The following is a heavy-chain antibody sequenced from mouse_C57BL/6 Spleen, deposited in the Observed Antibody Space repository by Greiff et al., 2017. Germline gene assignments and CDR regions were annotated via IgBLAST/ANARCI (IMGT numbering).Heavy chain of an antibody. J-gene: IGHJ4*01. V-gene: IGHV1-26*01. CDR2: INPNNGGT. D-gene: IGHD1-1*01. Sequence: VQLQQSGPELVKPGASVKISCKASGYTFTDYYMNWVKQSHGKSLEWIGDINPNNGGTSYNQKFKGKATLTVDKSSSTAYMELRSLTSEDSAVYYCARGVLRYQLRDAMDYWGQGTSVTVSS. CDR3: ARGVLRYQLRDAMDY. CDR1: GYTFTDYY.